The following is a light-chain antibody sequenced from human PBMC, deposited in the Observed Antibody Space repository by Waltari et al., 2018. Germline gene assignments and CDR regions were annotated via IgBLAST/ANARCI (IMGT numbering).Light chain of an antibody. J-gene: IGLJ3*02. CDR1: INDVGVEDY. V-gene: IGLV2-11*01. Sequence: QSALTQPHSVSASPGQSVTIPCSGSINDVGVEDYVSWYQQLPGKAPKLILYDVVKRPSGVPSRFHGSKYGTTASLTISGLQTDDEATYYCCSYAGAYTFVFGGGTKLTVL. CDR3: CSYAGAYTFV. CDR2: DVV.